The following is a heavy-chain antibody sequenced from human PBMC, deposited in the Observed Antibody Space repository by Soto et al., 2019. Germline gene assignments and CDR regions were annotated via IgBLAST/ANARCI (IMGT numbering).Heavy chain of an antibody. J-gene: IGHJ4*02. CDR1: GFAFSIYP. CDR2: ISDNGGNT. V-gene: IGHV3-64*02. D-gene: IGHD4-17*01. Sequence: GGSLRLSCAASGFAFSIYPMHWVRQAPGKGLEYVSAISDNGGNTYYADSVKGRFTISRDNSKNTLYLQMGSLRVEDMAVYYCARRGLDYAYDYWGQGTLVTVPQ. CDR3: ARRGLDYAYDY.